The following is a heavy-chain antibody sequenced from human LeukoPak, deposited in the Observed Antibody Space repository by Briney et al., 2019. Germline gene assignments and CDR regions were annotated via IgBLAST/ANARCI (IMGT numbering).Heavy chain of an antibody. V-gene: IGHV1-24*01. CDR3: ATDSHCSGGSCYFH. J-gene: IGHJ4*02. CDR2: FDPEDGET. CDR1: GYTLTELS. D-gene: IGHD2-15*01. Sequence: ASVKVSCKVSGYTLTELSMHWVRQAPGKGLEWMGGFDPEDGETIYAPKFQGRVTMTEDTSTNTAYMELSSLRSEDTAVYYCATDSHCSGGSCYFHWGQGTLVTVSS.